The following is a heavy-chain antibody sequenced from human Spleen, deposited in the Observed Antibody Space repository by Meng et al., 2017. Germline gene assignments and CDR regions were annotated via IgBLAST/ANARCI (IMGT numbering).Heavy chain of an antibody. V-gene: IGHV4-59*12. CDR2: IYYSGST. CDR3: AREWYISGRYYFDY. CDR1: GGSISSYY. D-gene: IGHD6-19*01. Sequence: QVQLQESGPGLVKPSETLSLTCTVSGGSISSYYWSCIRQPPGKGLEWIGDIYYSGSTNYNPSLKSRVTISVDTSKNQFSLNLSSVTAADTAVYYCAREWYISGRYYFDYWGQGTLVTVSS. J-gene: IGHJ4*02.